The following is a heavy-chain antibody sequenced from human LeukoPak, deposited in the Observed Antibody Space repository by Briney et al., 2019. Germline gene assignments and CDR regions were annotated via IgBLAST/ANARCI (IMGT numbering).Heavy chain of an antibody. V-gene: IGHV3-9*01. D-gene: IGHD3-22*01. Sequence: RRCPRLSSAPPRFTFTDYAIQSVRPAPGKGLECVSGSGWNSHIIGYEDSVKGRLTISRDKARNSLSLQMNSLRAEDTALYYCAKDRDSSGFAPYFDYWGQGILVTVSS. CDR2: SGWNSHII. J-gene: IGHJ4*02. CDR3: AKDRDSSGFAPYFDY. CDR1: RFTFTDYA.